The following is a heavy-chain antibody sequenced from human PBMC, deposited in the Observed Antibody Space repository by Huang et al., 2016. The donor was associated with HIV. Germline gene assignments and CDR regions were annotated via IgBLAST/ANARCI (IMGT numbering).Heavy chain of an antibody. V-gene: IGHV1-69*13. J-gene: IGHJ4*02. CDR2: ISPTLEAT. Sequence: QVQLVQSGAEVKRPGSSVKVSCKASGGTFRRYGISWVRQARGQGLEWMGGISPTLEATNYAKKFQGRVTIAADESTTTAYMELSSLRSEDTAIYYCARENIAPYYCDYWGQGTLVTVAS. CDR3: ARENIAPYYCDY. D-gene: IGHD2-21*01. CDR1: GGTFRRYG.